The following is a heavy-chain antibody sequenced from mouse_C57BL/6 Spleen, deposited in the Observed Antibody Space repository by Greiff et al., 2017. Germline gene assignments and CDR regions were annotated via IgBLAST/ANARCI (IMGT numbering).Heavy chain of an antibody. D-gene: IGHD1-1*01. J-gene: IGHJ2*01. CDR2: IDPANGNT. Sequence: VQLQQSVAELVRPGASVKLSCTASGFNIKNTYMHWVKQRPEQGLEWIGRIDPANGNTKYAPKFQGKATITADTSSNTAYLQLSSLTAEYTAIYYCARESYYGSSRLDFDDWGQGTTLTVSS. V-gene: IGHV14-3*01. CDR1: GFNIKNTY. CDR3: ARESYYGSSRLDFDD.